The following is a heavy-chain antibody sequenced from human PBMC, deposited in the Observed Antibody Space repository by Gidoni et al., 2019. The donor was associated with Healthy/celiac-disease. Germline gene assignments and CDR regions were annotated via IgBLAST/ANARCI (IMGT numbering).Heavy chain of an antibody. CDR3: AREAETAATPGDAFDI. D-gene: IGHD6-13*01. CDR1: GASFRRSNW. V-gene: IGHV4-4*02. CDR2: IYHSGST. Sequence: QVQLQEPGPGLVKLSGPLSLTSHVPGASFRRSNWWSWVRQPPGKGLEWIGEIYHSGSTNYNPSLKSRVTISVDKSKNQFSLKLSSVTAADTAVYYCAREAETAATPGDAFDIWGQGTMVTVSS. J-gene: IGHJ3*02.